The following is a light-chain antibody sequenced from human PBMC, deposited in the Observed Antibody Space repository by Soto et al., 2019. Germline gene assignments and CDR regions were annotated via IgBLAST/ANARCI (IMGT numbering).Light chain of an antibody. V-gene: IGLV2-23*02. CDR1: SSDVGSYNL. CDR3: CSYADSSTWV. Sequence: QLVLTQPASVSGSPGQSITISCTGTSSDVGSYNLVSWYQQHPGKAPKFMIYEVTKRPSGVSNRFSGSKSGNTASLTISGLQAEAEADYYCCSYADSSTWVFGGGTKLTVL. CDR2: EVT. J-gene: IGLJ3*02.